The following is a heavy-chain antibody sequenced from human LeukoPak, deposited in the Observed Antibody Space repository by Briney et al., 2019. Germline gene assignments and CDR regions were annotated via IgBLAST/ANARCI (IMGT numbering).Heavy chain of an antibody. V-gene: IGHV3-21*01. CDR1: GFTFSSYS. CDR2: ISSSSSYI. Sequence: GGSLRLSCAASGFTFSSYSMNWVRQAPGKGLEWVSSISSSSSYIYYADSVKGRFTISRDNAKNSLYLQMNSLGAEDTAVYYCARYLLRYFDSPGWFDPWGQGTLATVSS. D-gene: IGHD3-9*01. CDR3: ARYLLRYFDSPGWFDP. J-gene: IGHJ5*02.